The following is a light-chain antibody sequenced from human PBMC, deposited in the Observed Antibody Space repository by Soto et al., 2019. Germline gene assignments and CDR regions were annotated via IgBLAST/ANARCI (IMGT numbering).Light chain of an antibody. CDR2: DVN. Sequence: QSALTQPASVSGSPGQWITISCSGTSSDIGANNFVSWYQQHPGNAPKLMLYDVNIRPSVVSNRSSGSKSGKTASLTISGLHAEDEADYYCTSWTTSTTMIFGGGTKLTVL. CDR1: SSDIGANNF. CDR3: TSWTTSTTMI. V-gene: IGLV2-14*03. J-gene: IGLJ2*01.